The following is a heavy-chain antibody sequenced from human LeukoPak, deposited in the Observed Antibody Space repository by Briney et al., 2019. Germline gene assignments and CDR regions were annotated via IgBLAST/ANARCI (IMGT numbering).Heavy chain of an antibody. J-gene: IGHJ5*02. V-gene: IGHV1-2*02. D-gene: IGHD2-2*01. CDR2: INPKSGGA. CDR1: GYTFSDYY. CDR3: ARGVGTSWLDP. Sequence: ASVKVSCKAYGYTFSDYYMHWVRQAPGQGLEWMGWINPKSGGANFAEKFQGRVTMTRGTSIRTVYMELSRVTYDDTAVYYCARGVGTSWLDPWGQGTLVTVSS.